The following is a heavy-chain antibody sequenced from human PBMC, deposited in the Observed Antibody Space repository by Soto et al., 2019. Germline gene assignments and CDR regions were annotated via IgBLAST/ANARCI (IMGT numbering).Heavy chain of an antibody. Sequence: QVHLVQSGAEVKKPGASVKVSCQGSGYAFTTYGITWVRQATGQGLEWMGWISDHNGNTNYAKKLQGRVTVTRDTSTSTAYMELSSLRYDDTAVYYCARGRYGDYWGQGALVTVSS. D-gene: IGHD1-1*01. CDR3: ARGRYGDY. V-gene: IGHV1-18*01. CDR1: GYAFTTYG. CDR2: ISDHNGNT. J-gene: IGHJ4*02.